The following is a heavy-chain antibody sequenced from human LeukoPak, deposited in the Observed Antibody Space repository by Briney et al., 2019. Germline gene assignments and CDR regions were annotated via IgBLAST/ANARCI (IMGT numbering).Heavy chain of an antibody. CDR2: IYTDGRT. CDR3: ARDRSLAAAGTNWFDR. J-gene: IGHJ5*02. Sequence: PSETLSPTCTVSGGSISTYSWSWLRQPAGKGLEWIGRIYTDGRTNYNSSLKSRVTMSIDTSKNQFSLKLTSVTAADTAVYYCARDRSLAAAGTNWFDRWGQGTLVTVSS. D-gene: IGHD6-13*01. CDR1: GGSISTYS. V-gene: IGHV4-4*07.